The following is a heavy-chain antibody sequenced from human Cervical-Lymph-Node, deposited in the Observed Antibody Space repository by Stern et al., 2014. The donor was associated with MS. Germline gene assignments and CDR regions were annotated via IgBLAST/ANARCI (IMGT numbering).Heavy chain of an antibody. D-gene: IGHD3-16*02. CDR2: IKSKTDGGTT. CDR3: TTDEQTDDYVWGSYRPIDY. Sequence: EDQLVESGGGLVKPGGSLRLSCAASGFTFSNAWMSWVRQAPGKGLEWVGRIKSKTDGGTTDYAAPVKGRFTISRDDSKNTLYLQMNSLKTEDTAVYYCTTDEQTDDYVWGSYRPIDYWGQGTLVTVSS. V-gene: IGHV3-15*01. CDR1: GFTFSNAW. J-gene: IGHJ4*02.